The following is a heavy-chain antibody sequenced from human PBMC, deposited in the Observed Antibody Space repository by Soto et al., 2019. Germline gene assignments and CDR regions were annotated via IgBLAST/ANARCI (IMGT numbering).Heavy chain of an antibody. CDR2: IYHSGST. J-gene: IGHJ6*02. CDR1: GGSISGINW. V-gene: IGHV4-4*02. D-gene: IGHD3-10*01. Sequence: QVQLQESGPGLVKPSGTLSLTCAVSGGSISGINWWYWVRQPPGKGLEWIGEIYHSGSTHYNPSRKSRVTIAVATSRDQFALKLGSVTAAATAVYYCARFGGGMAVWGQGTTVTVSS. CDR3: ARFGGGMAV.